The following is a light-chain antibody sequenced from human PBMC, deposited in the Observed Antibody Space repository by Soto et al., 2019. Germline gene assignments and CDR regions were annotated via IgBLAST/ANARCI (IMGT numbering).Light chain of an antibody. Sequence: QSVMTQPPSVSAAPGQRVTISCSGSSSNIGGNSVSWYQQLPGTAPKLLIYDYDKRPSGIPDRFSGSKSGTSATLGITGFQTGDEAEYYCGSWDSSLSAYVFGTGTKVTVL. V-gene: IGLV1-51*01. CDR1: SSNIGGNS. J-gene: IGLJ1*01. CDR3: GSWDSSLSAYV. CDR2: DYD.